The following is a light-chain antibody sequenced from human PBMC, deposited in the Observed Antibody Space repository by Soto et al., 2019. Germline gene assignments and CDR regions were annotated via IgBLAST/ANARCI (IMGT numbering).Light chain of an antibody. CDR3: QQSYSTLFT. J-gene: IGKJ3*01. V-gene: IGKV1-39*01. CDR1: QSISSY. CDR2: AAS. Sequence: DIQMTQSPSSLSASVGDRVTITCRASQSISSYLNWYQQKPGKAPKLLIYAASSLQSGVPSRFSGSGSGTDFTLTISILQPEDFANYYCQQSYSTLFTFGPGTKVDIK.